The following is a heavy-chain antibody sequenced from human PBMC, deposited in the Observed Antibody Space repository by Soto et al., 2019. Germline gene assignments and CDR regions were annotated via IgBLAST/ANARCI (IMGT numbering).Heavy chain of an antibody. V-gene: IGHV3-30*18. J-gene: IGHJ4*02. CDR2: ISYDGSNK. CDR3: AKDFHAAATNQLWSGYFYY. D-gene: IGHD3-3*01. CDR1: GFTFSSYG. Sequence: GESLKISCAASGFTFSSYGMHWVRQAPGKGLEWVAVISYDGSNKYYADSVKGRFTISRDNSKNTLYLQMNSLRAEDTAVYYCAKDFHAAATNQLWSGYFYYWGQGTLVTVSS.